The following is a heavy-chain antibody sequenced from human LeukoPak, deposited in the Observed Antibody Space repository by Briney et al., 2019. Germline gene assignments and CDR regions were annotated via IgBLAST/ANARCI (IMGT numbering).Heavy chain of an antibody. CDR3: AKDQDPHSYGSGSYAPFDY. CDR1: GFTVSSNY. CDR2: ISGSGGST. V-gene: IGHV3-23*01. D-gene: IGHD3-10*01. J-gene: IGHJ4*02. Sequence: PGGSLRPSCAASGFTVSSNYMSWVRQAPGKGLEWVSHISGSGGSTKYSGSVKGRFTISRDNSKNTLYLQINSLRADDTAVYYCAKDQDPHSYGSGSYAPFDYWGQGTLVTVSS.